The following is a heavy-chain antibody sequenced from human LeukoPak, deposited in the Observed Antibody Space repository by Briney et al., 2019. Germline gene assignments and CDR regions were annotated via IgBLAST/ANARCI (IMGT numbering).Heavy chain of an antibody. D-gene: IGHD1-26*01. CDR2: IWYDGSNK. J-gene: IGHJ4*02. CDR1: GFTFSSYG. V-gene: IGHV3-33*01. CDR3: ARYIGTYSGYFDY. Sequence: PAGGSLRLSCAASGFTFSSYGMPWVRQAPGKGLEWVAVIWYDGSNKYYADSVKGRFTISRDNFKNTLYLQMNSLRAEDTAVYYCARYIGTYSGYFDYWGQGTLVTVSS.